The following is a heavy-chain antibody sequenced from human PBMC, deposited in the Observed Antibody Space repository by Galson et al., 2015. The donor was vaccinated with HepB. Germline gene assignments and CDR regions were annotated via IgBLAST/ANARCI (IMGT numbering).Heavy chain of an antibody. D-gene: IGHD3-16*01. CDR3: ARAMITFGGVATGLDY. J-gene: IGHJ4*02. V-gene: IGHV1-46*04. CDR1: GYTFTSYY. Sequence: SVKVSCKASGYTFTSYYMHWVRQAPGQGLEWMGIINLSGGSTSYAQKLQGRVTMTSDTSTSTVYMELSSLRSEDTAVYYCARAMITFGGVATGLDYWGQGTLVTVSS. CDR2: INLSGGST.